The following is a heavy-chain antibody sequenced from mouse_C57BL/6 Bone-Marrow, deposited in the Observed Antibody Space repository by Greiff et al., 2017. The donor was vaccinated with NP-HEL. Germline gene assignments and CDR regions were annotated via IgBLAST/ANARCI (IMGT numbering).Heavy chain of an antibody. CDR1: GFSFNTYA. V-gene: IGHV10-1*01. CDR3: VKGGYYDYAMDY. Sequence: EVKVEESGGGLVQPKGSLKLSCAASGFSFNTYAMNWVRQAPGKGLEWVARIRSKSNNYATYYADSVKDRFTISRDDSESMLYLQMNNLKTEDTAMYYCVKGGYYDYAMDYWGQGTSVTVSS. D-gene: IGHD2-3*01. CDR2: IRSKSNNYAT. J-gene: IGHJ4*01.